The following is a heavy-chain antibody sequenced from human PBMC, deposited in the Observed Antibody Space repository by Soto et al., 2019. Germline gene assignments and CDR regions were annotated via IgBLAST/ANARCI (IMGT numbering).Heavy chain of an antibody. V-gene: IGHV3-23*01. D-gene: IGHD3-10*01. Sequence: QPGGSLRLSCAASGFTFSSYAMSWVRQAPGKGLEWVSAISGSGGSTYYADSVKGRFTISRDNSKNTLYLQMNSLRAEDTAVYYCAKDKALWFGVGGTLIFDYWGQGTLVTVSS. J-gene: IGHJ4*02. CDR3: AKDKALWFGVGGTLIFDY. CDR1: GFTFSSYA. CDR2: ISGSGGST.